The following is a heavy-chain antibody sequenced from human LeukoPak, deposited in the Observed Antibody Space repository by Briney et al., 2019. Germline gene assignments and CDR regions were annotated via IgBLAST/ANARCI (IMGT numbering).Heavy chain of an antibody. CDR3: ARDFEGNCGGDCYQGAFDI. CDR1: GYTFTGCY. V-gene: IGHV1-2*02. CDR2: INPNSGGT. Sequence: ASVKVSCKASGYTFTGCYMHWVRQAPGQGLEWMGWINPNSGGTNYAQKFQGRVTMTRDTSISTAYMELSRLRSDDTAVYYCARDFEGNCGGDCYQGAFDIWGQGTMVTVSS. D-gene: IGHD2-21*02. J-gene: IGHJ3*02.